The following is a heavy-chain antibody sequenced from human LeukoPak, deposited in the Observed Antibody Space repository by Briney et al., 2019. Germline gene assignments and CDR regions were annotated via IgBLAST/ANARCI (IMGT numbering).Heavy chain of an antibody. CDR1: GYSFTSYW. J-gene: IGHJ4*02. CDR2: IYPGDSDT. CDR3: ARISVVRGVIGYFGY. Sequence: GESLKISCKGSGYSFTSYWIGWVRPMPGKGLEWMGIIYPGDSDTRYSPSFQGQVTISADKSISTAYLQWSSLKASDTAMYYCARISVVRGVIGYFGYWGQGTLVTVSS. D-gene: IGHD3-10*01. V-gene: IGHV5-51*01.